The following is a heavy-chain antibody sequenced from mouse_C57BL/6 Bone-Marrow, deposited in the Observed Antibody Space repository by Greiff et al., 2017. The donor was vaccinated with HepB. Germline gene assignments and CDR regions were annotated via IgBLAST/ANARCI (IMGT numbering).Heavy chain of an antibody. CDR2: IYPRSGNT. J-gene: IGHJ3*01. Sequence: VQLQQSGAELARPGASVKLSCKASGYTFTSYGISWVKQRTGQGLEWIGEIYPRSGNTYYNEKFKGKATLTADKSSSTAYMELRSLRSEDSAVYFCANIYDGYYGAYWGQGTLVTVSA. CDR3: ANIYDGYYGAY. CDR1: GYTFTSYG. V-gene: IGHV1-81*01. D-gene: IGHD2-3*01.